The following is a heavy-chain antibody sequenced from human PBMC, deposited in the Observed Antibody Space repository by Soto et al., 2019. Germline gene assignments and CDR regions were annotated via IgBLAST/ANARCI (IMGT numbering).Heavy chain of an antibody. CDR2: IIPIFGTA. J-gene: IGHJ4*02. D-gene: IGHD3-22*01. CDR3: ARGYYYDSSGYSPYFDY. Sequence: SVKVSCKASGGTFSSYAISWVRQAPGQGLELMGGIIPIFGTANYAQKFQGRVTITAXXXXXXAXIXLXXLXSEDTAVYYCARGYYYDSSGYSPYFDYWGLG. CDR1: GGTFSSYA. V-gene: IGHV1-69*13.